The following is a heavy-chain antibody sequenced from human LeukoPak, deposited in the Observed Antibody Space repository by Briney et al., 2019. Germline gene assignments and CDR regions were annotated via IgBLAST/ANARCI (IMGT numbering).Heavy chain of an antibody. D-gene: IGHD1-26*01. CDR1: GGSISSGGYY. CDR3: ARDRTLGVGAAFFDY. Sequence: SQTLSLTCTVSGGSISSGGYYWSWIRQHPGKGLEWIGYIYYSGSTYYNPSLKSRVTISVDTSKNQFSLKLTSVTAADTAVYYCARDRTLGVGAAFFDYWGQGTLVTVSS. V-gene: IGHV4-31*03. CDR2: IYYSGST. J-gene: IGHJ4*02.